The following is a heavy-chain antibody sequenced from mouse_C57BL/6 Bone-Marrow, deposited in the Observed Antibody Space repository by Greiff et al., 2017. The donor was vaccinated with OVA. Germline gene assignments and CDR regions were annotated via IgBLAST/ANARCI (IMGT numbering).Heavy chain of an antibody. D-gene: IGHD2-3*01. CDR3: AREIYDGYCLAWFAY. J-gene: IGHJ3*01. Sequence: VQLQQSGPVLVKPGPSVKISCKASGFTFTDYYMHWVKQSHGKSLEWIGLVYPYNGGTSYNQKFKGKATLTVDTSSSTANMELNSLTSEDSAVYYCAREIYDGYCLAWFAYWGQGTLVTVSA. CDR1: GFTFTDYY. V-gene: IGHV1-36*01. CDR2: VYPYNGGT.